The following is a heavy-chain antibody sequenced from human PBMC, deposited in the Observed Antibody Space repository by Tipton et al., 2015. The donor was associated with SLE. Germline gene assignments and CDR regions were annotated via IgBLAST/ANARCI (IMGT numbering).Heavy chain of an antibody. V-gene: IGHV3-43*01. D-gene: IGHD6-6*01. CDR2: ISWDGEST. Sequence: SLRLSCAASGFTFDDYTMHWVRQTPGKGLEWVSLISWDGESTEYADSVKGRFIISRDNSEDSLFLKMNSLRTEDTALYYCVKARAARVMRYWYYSGMDVWGQGTTVTVSS. CDR3: VKARAARVMRYWYYSGMDV. CDR1: GFTFDDYT. J-gene: IGHJ6*02.